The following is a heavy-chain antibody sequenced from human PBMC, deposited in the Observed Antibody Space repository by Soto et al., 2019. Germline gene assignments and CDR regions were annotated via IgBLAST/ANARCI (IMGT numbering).Heavy chain of an antibody. Sequence: PGGSLRLSCAASGFTFSSYSLHWVRQAPGKGLEWVANITQDGSNNYYADSVKGRFTISRDNAKNSLYLQMNSLRAEDTAVYYCARARWLAEFDYWGQGTLVTVSS. V-gene: IGHV3-7*04. J-gene: IGHJ4*02. CDR1: GFTFSSYS. D-gene: IGHD6-19*01. CDR3: ARARWLAEFDY. CDR2: ITQDGSNN.